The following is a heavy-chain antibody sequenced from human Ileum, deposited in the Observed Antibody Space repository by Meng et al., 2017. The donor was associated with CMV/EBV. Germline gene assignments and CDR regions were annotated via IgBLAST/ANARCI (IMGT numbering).Heavy chain of an antibody. J-gene: IGHJ6*02. CDR1: GFTFSASA. Sequence: GGSLRLSCAGSGFTFSASAIHWVRQASGKGLEWVCWLSSKERKYATGYAESVKGTFTISRDDSKNATYLQMNSLRTEDTAVYYCTSPLAGGTNSDYGMVVWGQGTTVTVSS. CDR2: LSSKERKYAT. CDR3: TSPLAGGTNSDYGMVV. D-gene: IGHD1-26*01. V-gene: IGHV3-73*01.